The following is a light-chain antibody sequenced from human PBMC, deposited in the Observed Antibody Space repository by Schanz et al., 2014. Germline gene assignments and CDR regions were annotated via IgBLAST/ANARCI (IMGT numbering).Light chain of an antibody. V-gene: IGKV1-5*01. J-gene: IGKJ1*01. CDR2: DVS. Sequence: DIQMTQSPSTLSASVGDKVTITCRASQSLSSWLAWYQQKPGKAPKLLIYDVSNLESGVPSRFSGSGSGTEFTLTIDGLQPDDFATYYCQQYNTYSPWTFGQGTKVEIK. CDR3: QQYNTYSPWT. CDR1: QSLSSW.